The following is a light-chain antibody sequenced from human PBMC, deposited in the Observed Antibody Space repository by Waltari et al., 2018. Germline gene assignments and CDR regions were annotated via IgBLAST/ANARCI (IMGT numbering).Light chain of an antibody. CDR2: GAS. V-gene: IGKV3-15*01. CDR3: QQYNTWPLS. CDR1: QSVDND. J-gene: IGKJ3*01. Sequence: EIVMTQSPVTLSVSPGEGATLSCSASQSVDNDLAWYQQKPGQAPSLVIYGASTRATGVPGRFSGGGSGTEFTLTISSLQSEDFAVYYCQQYNTWPLSVGPGTTVDIK.